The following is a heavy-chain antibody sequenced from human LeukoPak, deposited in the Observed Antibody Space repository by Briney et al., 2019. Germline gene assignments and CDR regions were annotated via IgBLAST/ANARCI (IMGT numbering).Heavy chain of an antibody. D-gene: IGHD3-3*01. J-gene: IGHJ6*03. CDR3: ARDRRGTIFGVVTERPYYYYYYYMDV. Sequence: SEKVSCKASGGTFSSYAISWVRQAPGQGLEWMGRIIPIFGTANYAQKFEGRVTITTDESTSTAYMELSSLRSEDTAVYYCARDRRGTIFGVVTERPYYYYYYYMDVWGKGTTVTVSS. CDR1: GGTFSSYA. CDR2: IIPIFGTA. V-gene: IGHV1-69*05.